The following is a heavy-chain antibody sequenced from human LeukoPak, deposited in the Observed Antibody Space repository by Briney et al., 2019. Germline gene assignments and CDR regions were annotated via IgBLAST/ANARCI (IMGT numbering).Heavy chain of an antibody. CDR3: SRDPRAYFYGSANAFDI. CDR1: GFTFSNYV. J-gene: IGHJ3*02. Sequence: GGPLRLSCAAPGFTFSNYVMTWVRQAPGKGLEWVSTIGSSSINTFYADSVKGRFTISRDNSKNTLYLQMNSLRAEDTALYFCSRDPRAYFYGSANAFDIWGQGTMVTVSS. D-gene: IGHD3-10*01. CDR2: IGSSSINT. V-gene: IGHV3-23*01.